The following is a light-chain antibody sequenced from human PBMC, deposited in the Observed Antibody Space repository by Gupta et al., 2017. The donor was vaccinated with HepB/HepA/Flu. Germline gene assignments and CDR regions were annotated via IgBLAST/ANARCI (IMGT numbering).Light chain of an antibody. V-gene: IGKV1-12*01. CDR3: QHVDTFPWT. CDR2: CAS. Sequence: DIQMTQSPSSVSAFLGDTVTITCRASQDVSNWLAWYQQKPGKAPNLLIFCASRLQSGVPSRFSGSGYGTDFTLIIRSLPPEDLAIYYCQHVDTFPWTFGQGTKVETK. J-gene: IGKJ1*01. CDR1: QDVSNW.